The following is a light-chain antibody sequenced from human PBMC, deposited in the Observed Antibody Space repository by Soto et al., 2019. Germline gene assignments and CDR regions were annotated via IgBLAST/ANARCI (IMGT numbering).Light chain of an antibody. J-gene: IGLJ2*01. V-gene: IGLV3-9*01. Sequence: SYELTQPLSVSVALGQTATITCGGNNIGRKNVHWYQRKPGQAPVLVISRDSNRPSGIPKRFSGSNSGNTATLTITGAQAGDEADYYCQVWDSAVVFGGGTKVTVL. CDR1: NIGRKN. CDR3: QVWDSAVV. CDR2: RDS.